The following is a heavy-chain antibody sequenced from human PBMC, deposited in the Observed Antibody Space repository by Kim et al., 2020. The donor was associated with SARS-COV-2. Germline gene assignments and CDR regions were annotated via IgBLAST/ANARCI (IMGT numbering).Heavy chain of an antibody. V-gene: IGHV3-23*05. J-gene: IGHJ4*02. D-gene: IGHD6-19*01. Sequence: FYADSAKGRFTISRDNSKNTLYLQMNSLRGEDTAVYYCAKTGSGWYFDYWGQGTLVTVSS. CDR3: AKTGSGWYFDY.